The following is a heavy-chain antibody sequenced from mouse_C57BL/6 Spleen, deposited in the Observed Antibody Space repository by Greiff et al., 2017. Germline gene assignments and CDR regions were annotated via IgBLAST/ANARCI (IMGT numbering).Heavy chain of an antibody. CDR3: ATYYSNPAWFAY. CDR1: GFTFSDYG. J-gene: IGHJ3*01. CDR2: ISSGSSTI. V-gene: IGHV5-17*01. D-gene: IGHD2-5*01. Sequence: EVKLVESGGGLVKPGGSLKLSCAASGFTFSDYGMHWVRQAPEKGLEWVAYISSGSSTIYYADTVKGRFTISRDNAKNTLFLQMTSLRSEDTAMYYCATYYSNPAWFAYWGQGTLVTVSA.